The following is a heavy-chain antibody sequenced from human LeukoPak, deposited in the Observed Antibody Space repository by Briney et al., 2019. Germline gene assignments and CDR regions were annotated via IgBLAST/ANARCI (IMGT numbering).Heavy chain of an antibody. D-gene: IGHD2-15*01. Sequence: PGGSLRLSCSASGLTFSSYAMHWVRQAPGKGLEYVSGISSNGGSTYYADSVKGRFTISRDNSKNTADLQMSSLRAEDTAVYYCAKDLGYCSGGTCYPGYDGFHAWGQGAMVTVSS. J-gene: IGHJ3*01. CDR2: ISSNGGST. CDR1: GLTFSSYA. V-gene: IGHV3-64D*09. CDR3: AKDLGYCSGGTCYPGYDGFHA.